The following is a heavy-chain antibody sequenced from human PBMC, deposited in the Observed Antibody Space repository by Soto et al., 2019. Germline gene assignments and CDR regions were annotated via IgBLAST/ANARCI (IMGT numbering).Heavy chain of an antibody. J-gene: IGHJ4*02. CDR3: GRVASSSSWTPDY. Sequence: EVQLVESGGGLVKPGGSLRLSCAASGFTFSSYSMNWVRQVPGKGLEWVSSLTSTSSYTYYADSVRGRFTISRDNAKNSLFLQMNSLIAEDTAVYYCGRVASSSSWTPDYLGQGTLVTVSS. V-gene: IGHV3-21*02. CDR2: LTSTSSYT. D-gene: IGHD6-13*01. CDR1: GFTFSSYS.